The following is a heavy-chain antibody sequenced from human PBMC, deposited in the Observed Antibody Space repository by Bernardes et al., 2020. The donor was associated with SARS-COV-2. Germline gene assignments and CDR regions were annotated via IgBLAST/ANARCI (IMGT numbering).Heavy chain of an antibody. J-gene: IGHJ3*02. V-gene: IGHV4-39*01. Sequence: SETLSLTCTVSGGSISNTNFYWGWNRQPPGMGREWIGSIFYSGNTYYNPALKSLVTISVDTSKYQLSLKLSPVTAADPAIYYCARPIKNWNYYGGFDIWGHGKVVTVSS. CDR1: GGSISNTNFY. CDR3: ARPIKNWNYYGGFDI. CDR2: IFYSGNT. D-gene: IGHD1-7*01.